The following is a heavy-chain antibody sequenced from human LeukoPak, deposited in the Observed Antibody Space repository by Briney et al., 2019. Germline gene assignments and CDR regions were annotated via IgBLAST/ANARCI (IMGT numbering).Heavy chain of an antibody. CDR3: ARSTSRGRYFDWPTEFDY. D-gene: IGHD3-9*01. J-gene: IGHJ4*02. V-gene: IGHV3-11*01. CDR2: ISSSGSTI. CDR1: GFTFSDYY. Sequence: PGGSLRLSCAASGFTFSDYYMSWIRQAPGKGLEWVSYISSSGSTIYYADFVKGRFTISRVNAKNSLYLQMNSLRAEDTAVYYCARSTSRGRYFDWPTEFDYWGQGTLVTVSS.